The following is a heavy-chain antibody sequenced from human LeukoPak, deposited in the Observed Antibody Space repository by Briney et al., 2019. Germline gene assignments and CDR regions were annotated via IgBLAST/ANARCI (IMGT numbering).Heavy chain of an antibody. Sequence: GGSLILSCAASGFTFSSSWMKWVRQAPGKGLESVAVIKEDGSEKHYVDSVKGRFAISRDNAKNSLYLQMNNVRAEDTAVYFCAANTHSGYWGQGALVTVSS. J-gene: IGHJ4*02. V-gene: IGHV3-7*05. CDR3: AANTHSGY. CDR2: IKEDGSEK. D-gene: IGHD1-26*01. CDR1: GFTFSSSW.